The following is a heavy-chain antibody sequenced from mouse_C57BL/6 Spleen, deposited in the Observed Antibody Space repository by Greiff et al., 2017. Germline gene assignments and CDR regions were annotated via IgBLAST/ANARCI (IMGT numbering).Heavy chain of an antibody. J-gene: IGHJ2*01. CDR3: ARRFYSNFYFDY. V-gene: IGHV3-6*01. CDR2: ISYDGSN. CDR1: GYSITSGYY. Sequence: EVQVVESGPGLVKPSQSLSLTCSVTGYSITSGYYWNWIRQFPGNKLEWMGYISYDGSNNYNPSLKNRISITRDTSKNQFFLKLNSVTTEDTATYYCARRFYSNFYFDYWGQGTTLTVSS. D-gene: IGHD2-5*01.